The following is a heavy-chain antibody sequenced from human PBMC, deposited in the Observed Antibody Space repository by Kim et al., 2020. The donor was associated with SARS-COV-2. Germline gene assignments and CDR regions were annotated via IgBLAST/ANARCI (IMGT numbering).Heavy chain of an antibody. CDR2: IYYSGST. D-gene: IGHD5-12*01. V-gene: IGHV4-31*03. J-gene: IGHJ4*02. CDR1: GGSISSGGYY. Sequence: SETLSLTCTVSGGSISSGGYYWSWIRQHPGKGLEWIGYIYYSGSTYYNPSLKSRVTISVDTSKNQFSLKLSSVTAADTAVYYCARGAGGYDAIDYWGQGTLVTVSS. CDR3: ARGAGGYDAIDY.